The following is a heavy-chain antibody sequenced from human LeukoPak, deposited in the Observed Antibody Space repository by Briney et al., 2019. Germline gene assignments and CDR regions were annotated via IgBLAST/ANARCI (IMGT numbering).Heavy chain of an antibody. CDR1: GFTFRSFE. Sequence: GGSLRLSCAASGFTFRSFEMNWVRQAPGKGLKWVSYISRSGSTIYYADSVKGRFPISRDNAKNSLYLQMNSLRVEDTAVYYCARGRPGAFNIWGQGTMVTVSS. J-gene: IGHJ3*02. V-gene: IGHV3-48*03. CDR3: ARGRPGAFNI. CDR2: ISRSGSTI.